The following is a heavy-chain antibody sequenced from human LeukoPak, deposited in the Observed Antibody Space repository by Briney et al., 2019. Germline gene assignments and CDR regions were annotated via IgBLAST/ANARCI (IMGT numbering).Heavy chain of an antibody. CDR1: GFTFSDYY. Sequence: GGSLRLSCAASGFTFSDYYMSWIRQAPGKGLEWVSSISSSSSYIYYADSVKGRFTISRDNAKNSLYLQMNSLRAEDTAVYYCARDKGSSWYDYWGQGTLVTVSS. CDR2: ISSSSSYI. CDR3: ARDKGSSWYDY. D-gene: IGHD6-13*01. J-gene: IGHJ4*02. V-gene: IGHV3-11*06.